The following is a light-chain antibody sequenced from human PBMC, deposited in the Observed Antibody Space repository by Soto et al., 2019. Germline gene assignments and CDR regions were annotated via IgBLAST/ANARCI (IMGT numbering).Light chain of an antibody. CDR1: QSISSW. J-gene: IGKJ1*01. V-gene: IGKV1-5*03. CDR3: QQYNSYSQT. CDR2: KAS. Sequence: DIPMTQSPSTLSASVGDRVTITCRASQSISSWLAWYQQKPGKAPKLLIYKASSLESGVPSRFSGSGSGTEFTLTISSLQPDDFATYYCQQYNSYSQTYGPGTKVEIK.